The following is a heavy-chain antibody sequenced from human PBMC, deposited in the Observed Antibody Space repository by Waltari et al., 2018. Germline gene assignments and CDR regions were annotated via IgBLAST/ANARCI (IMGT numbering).Heavy chain of an antibody. D-gene: IGHD3-10*01. CDR3: AKAPLPLWFGNWYFDL. J-gene: IGHJ2*01. CDR2: MYRGGST. Sequence: EVQLVESGGGLIQPGGSLRLSCAASGFTVSSNFMTWVRQAPGSGLEWVSIMYRGGSTYYADSVKGLFTISRDNFKNTVYLQMNNLRPEDTAVYYCAKAPLPLWFGNWYFDLWGRGTLVTVSS. CDR1: GFTVSSNF. V-gene: IGHV3-53*01.